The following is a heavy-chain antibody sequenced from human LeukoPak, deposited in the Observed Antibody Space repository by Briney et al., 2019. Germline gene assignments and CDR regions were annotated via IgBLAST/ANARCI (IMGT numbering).Heavy chain of an antibody. CDR1: GFTFSSYS. Sequence: GGSLRLSCAASGFTFSSYSLNWVRQAPGKGLEWVSSISKSSIYMYYADSVKGRFTISRDNAKNSLYLQMSSLRAEDTADYYCARDDGDYSSGYYFDYWGQGTLVTVS. CDR3: ARDDGDYSSGYYFDY. D-gene: IGHD6-19*01. CDR2: ISKSSIYM. J-gene: IGHJ4*02. V-gene: IGHV3-21*01.